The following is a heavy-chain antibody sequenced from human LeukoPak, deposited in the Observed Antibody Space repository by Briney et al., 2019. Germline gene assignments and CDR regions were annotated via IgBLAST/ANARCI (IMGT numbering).Heavy chain of an antibody. CDR2: IYYSGST. CDR1: GGSISSSSHY. V-gene: IGHV4-39*01. J-gene: IGHJ4*02. D-gene: IGHD3-3*01. Sequence: SETLSLTCTVSGGSISSSSHYWGWIRQPPGKGLEWIGSIYYSGSTYYNPSLKSRVTISVDTSKNQFSLKLSSVTAADTAVYYCARQGRITIFGVVIIGEGFDYWGQGTLVTVSS. CDR3: ARQGRITIFGVVIIGEGFDY.